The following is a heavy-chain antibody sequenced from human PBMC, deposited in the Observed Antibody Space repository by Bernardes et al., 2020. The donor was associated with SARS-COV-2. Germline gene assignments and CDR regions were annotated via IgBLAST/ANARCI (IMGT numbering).Heavy chain of an antibody. V-gene: IGHV3-48*02. CDR2: VASGSSIK. CDR1: GFSFSSYS. J-gene: IGHJ4*02. Sequence: GGSLRLSCAASGFSFSSYSMNWVRQAPGKGLEWVSYVASGSSIKTYADSVKGRFTISRDNAKNSLYLQMNSLRDDDTAVYFCATGGEGFLDYWGQGTLVTVSS. CDR3: ATGGEGFLDY. D-gene: IGHD3-16*01.